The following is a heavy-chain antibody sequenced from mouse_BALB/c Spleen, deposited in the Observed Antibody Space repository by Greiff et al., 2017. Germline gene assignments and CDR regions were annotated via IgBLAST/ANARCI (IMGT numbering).Heavy chain of an antibody. CDR1: GFTFTDYY. CDR3: ARDTYPYAMDY. V-gene: IGHV7-3*02. Sequence: EVKLMESGGGLVQPGGSLRLSCATSGFTFTDYYMSWVRQPPGKALEWLGFIRNKANGYTTEYSASVKGRFTISRDNSQSILYLQMNTLRAEDSATYYCARDTYPYAMDYWGQGTSVTVSS. J-gene: IGHJ4*01. CDR2: IRNKANGYTT.